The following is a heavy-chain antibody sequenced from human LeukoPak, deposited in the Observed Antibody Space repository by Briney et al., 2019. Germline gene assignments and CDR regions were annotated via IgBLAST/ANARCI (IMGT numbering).Heavy chain of an antibody. CDR1: GFPFKKYA. V-gene: IGHV3-64D*06. D-gene: IGHD3-22*01. CDR2: INSNGGRT. J-gene: IGHJ4*02. CDR3: VKDLYYDNSGYYSGAFDY. Sequence: GGSLRLSCSASGFPFKKYAMHWVRQAPGKGLEYVSAINSNGGRTYYADSVKGRFTISRDNSKNTLFLQMSSLRVEDTAVYYCVKDLYYDNSGYYSGAFDYWGQGTLVTVSS.